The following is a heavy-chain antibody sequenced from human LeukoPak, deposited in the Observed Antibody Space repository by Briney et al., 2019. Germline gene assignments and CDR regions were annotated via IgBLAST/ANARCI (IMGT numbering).Heavy chain of an antibody. CDR3: ARDDYSNYVLDY. CDR1: GFTFSTYS. V-gene: IGHV3-21*01. D-gene: IGHD4-11*01. J-gene: IGHJ4*02. CDR2: ISSSSSYI. Sequence: GGSLRLSCEVSGFTFSTYSMNWVRQAPGKGLEWVSSISSSSSYIYYADSVKGRFTISRDNAKNSLYLQMNSLRAEDTAVYYCARDDYSNYVLDYWGQGTLVTVSS.